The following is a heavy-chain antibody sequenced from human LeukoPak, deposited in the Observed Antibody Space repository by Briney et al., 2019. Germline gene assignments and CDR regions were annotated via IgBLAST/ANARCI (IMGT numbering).Heavy chain of an antibody. CDR1: GGSISCYY. CDR3: ARAIISSNSPTNRVPRYMDV. J-gene: IGHJ6*03. CDR2: IYYSGST. V-gene: IGHV4-59*01. Sequence: SETLSLTCTVSGGSISCYYWSWIRQPPGKGLEWIGYIYYSGSTNYNPSLKSRVTISVDTSKHQFSLKLSSVTATDTAVYYSARAIISSNSPTNRVPRYMDVWGKGTTVTVSS. D-gene: IGHD6-6*01.